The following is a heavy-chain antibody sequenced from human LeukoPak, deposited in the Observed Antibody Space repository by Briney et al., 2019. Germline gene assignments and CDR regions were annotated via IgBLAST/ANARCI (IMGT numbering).Heavy chain of an antibody. D-gene: IGHD3-3*01. Sequence: PGGSLRLSCAASGFTFSNAWMSWVRQAPGKGLEWVGRIKSKTDGVTTDYAAPVNGRFTISRDDSTNTLYLQINSLKTEDTSVYYRTTPSQHYDFRSGNYCYYGMDVWGQGTTVTVSS. V-gene: IGHV3-15*01. CDR1: GFTFSNAW. CDR3: TTPSQHYDFRSGNYCYYGMDV. CDR2: IKSKTDGVTT. J-gene: IGHJ6*02.